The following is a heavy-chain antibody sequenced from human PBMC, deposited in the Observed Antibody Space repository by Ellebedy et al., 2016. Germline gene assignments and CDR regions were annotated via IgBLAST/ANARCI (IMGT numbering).Heavy chain of an antibody. CDR1: GVSLSSAY. V-gene: IGHV4-59*01. CDR2: VFHTGTT. D-gene: IGHD6-19*01. CDR3: AKWNGGWYAFEV. Sequence: SETLSLTCSVSGVSLSSAYWNWIRRPPGQGMAWIGYVFHTGTTNYNPSLKSRVTMSVDTSKSQFSLRLTSATGADTAVYYCAKWNGGWYAFEVWGQGTMVTASS. J-gene: IGHJ3*01.